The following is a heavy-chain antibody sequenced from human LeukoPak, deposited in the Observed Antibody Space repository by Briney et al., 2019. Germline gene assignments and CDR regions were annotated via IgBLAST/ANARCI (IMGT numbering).Heavy chain of an antibody. J-gene: IGHJ4*02. CDR1: GFTFSSYE. Sequence: PGGSLRLSCAASGFTFSSYEMNWVRQAPGKGLEWVSYISSSGSTIYYADSVKGRFTISRDNAKNSLYLQMNSLRAEDTAVYYCARDRYGFWSGFLFDYWGQGTLVTVSS. CDR3: ARDRYGFWSGFLFDY. CDR2: ISSSGSTI. D-gene: IGHD3-3*01. V-gene: IGHV3-48*03.